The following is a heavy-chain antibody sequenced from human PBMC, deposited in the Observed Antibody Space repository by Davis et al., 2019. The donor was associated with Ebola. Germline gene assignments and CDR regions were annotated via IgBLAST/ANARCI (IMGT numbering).Heavy chain of an antibody. Sequence: PGGSLRLSCAASGFTFASYSMTWVRQAPGKGLEWVSGITGSGERTYYADSVKGRFTISRDNAKNTLYLQMNSLRAEDTAVYYCAGEVWSSIDYWGQGTLVTVSS. V-gene: IGHV3-23*01. CDR2: ITGSGERT. CDR3: AGEVWSSIDY. CDR1: GFTFASYS. D-gene: IGHD3-10*01. J-gene: IGHJ4*02.